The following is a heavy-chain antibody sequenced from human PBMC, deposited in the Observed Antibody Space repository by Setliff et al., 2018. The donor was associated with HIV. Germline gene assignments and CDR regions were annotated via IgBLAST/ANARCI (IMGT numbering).Heavy chain of an antibody. CDR1: GGPFTNHG. V-gene: IGHV4-34*01. Sequence: SETLSLTCAAYGGPFTNHGWNWIRQSPGKGLEWIGEIDNRGGTNYNPSFRSRVTISVDTSKNQFSLKLTSVIAADTAVYYCATSTVAGLFDYWGQGALVTVSS. J-gene: IGHJ4*02. CDR3: ATSTVAGLFDY. CDR2: IDNRGGT. D-gene: IGHD6-19*01.